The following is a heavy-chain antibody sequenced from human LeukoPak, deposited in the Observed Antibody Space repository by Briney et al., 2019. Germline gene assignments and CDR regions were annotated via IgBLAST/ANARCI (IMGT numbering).Heavy chain of an antibody. V-gene: IGHV4-61*08. CDR1: GGSISSGGYY. J-gene: IGHJ5*02. Sequence: SETLSLTCTVSGGSISSGGYYWSWIRQHPGKGLEWIGYIYYSGSITYNPSLKSRVTISVDTSKNQFSLKLSSVTAADTAVYYCARLPPGYYGPFDPWGQGTLVTVSS. CDR2: IYYSGSI. D-gene: IGHD3-10*01. CDR3: ARLPPGYYGPFDP.